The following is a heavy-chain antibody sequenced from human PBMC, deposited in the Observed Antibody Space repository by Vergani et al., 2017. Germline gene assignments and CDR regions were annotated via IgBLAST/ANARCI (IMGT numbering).Heavy chain of an antibody. CDR2: IDPSDSYT. CDR1: GYSFTSYW. V-gene: IGHV5-10-1*01. D-gene: IGHD3-3*01. J-gene: IGHJ5*02. CDR3: ASTIRFLEWLSRENWFDP. Sequence: EVQLVQSGAEVKKPGESLKISCKGSGYSFTSYWIGWVRQMPGKGLEWMGRIDPSDSYTNYSPSFQGHVTISADKSISTAYLQWSSLKASDTAMYYCASTIRFLEWLSRENWFDPWGQGTLVTVSS.